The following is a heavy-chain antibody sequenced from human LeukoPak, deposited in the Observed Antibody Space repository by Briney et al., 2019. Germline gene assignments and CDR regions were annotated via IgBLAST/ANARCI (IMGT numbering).Heavy chain of an antibody. V-gene: IGHV4-34*01. CDR2: INHSGST. J-gene: IGHJ3*02. Sequence: SETLSLTWAVYGGSFSNYFWNWIRQPPGKGLEWIGEINHSGSTNYNPSLKSRVTISVGTSKNRFSLKLSSVTAADTAVYYCARRYDSIAVARDAFDIWGQGTMVTVSS. CDR1: GGSFSNYF. D-gene: IGHD6-19*01. CDR3: ARRYDSIAVARDAFDI.